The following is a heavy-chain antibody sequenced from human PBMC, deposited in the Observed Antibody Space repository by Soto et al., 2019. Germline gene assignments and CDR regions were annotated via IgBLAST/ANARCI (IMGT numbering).Heavy chain of an antibody. D-gene: IGHD4-17*01. CDR2: IYFRGST. CDR1: GGSISSSTYY. V-gene: IGHV4-39*07. J-gene: IGHJ4*02. Sequence: PSETLSLTCTVSGGSISSSTYYWGWIRQPPGKGLEWIGSIYFRGSTYYNQSLKSRVTVSVDTSKNQFSLKLSSVTAADTAVYYCARRYGASFDYWGQGTLVTVSS. CDR3: ARRYGASFDY.